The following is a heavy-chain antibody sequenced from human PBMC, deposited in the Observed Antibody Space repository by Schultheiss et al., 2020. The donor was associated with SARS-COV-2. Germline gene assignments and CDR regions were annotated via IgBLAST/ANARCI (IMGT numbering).Heavy chain of an antibody. CDR1: GGSFSGYY. V-gene: IGHV4-34*01. D-gene: IGHD2-2*01. J-gene: IGHJ3*02. CDR2: INHSGST. Sequence: SETLSLTCAVYGGSFSGYYWSWIRQPPGKGLVWIGEINHSGSTNYNPSLKSRVTISVDTSKNQFSLKLSSVTAADTAVYYCARAQENIVVVPAANFGDAFDIWGQGTMVTVSS. CDR3: ARAQENIVVVPAANFGDAFDI.